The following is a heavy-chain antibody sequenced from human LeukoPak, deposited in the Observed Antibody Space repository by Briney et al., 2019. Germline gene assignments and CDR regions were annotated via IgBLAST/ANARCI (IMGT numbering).Heavy chain of an antibody. D-gene: IGHD3-3*01. J-gene: IGHJ6*02. CDR3: ARGGYDFWSGYYPGDGMDV. CDR2: ISSSSSYI. Sequence: SGGSLRLSCAASGFTFSSYSMTWVRQAPGKGLEWVSSISSSSSYIYYADSVKGRFTISRDNAKNSLYLQMNSLRAEDTAVYYCARGGYDFWSGYYPGDGMDVWGQGTTVTVSS. V-gene: IGHV3-21*01. CDR1: GFTFSSYS.